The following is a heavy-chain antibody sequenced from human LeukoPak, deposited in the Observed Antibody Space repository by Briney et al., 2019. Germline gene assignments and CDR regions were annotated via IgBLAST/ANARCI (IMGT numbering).Heavy chain of an antibody. CDR1: GGSISSYY. CDR3: AGTNLRFLEWLPLAFDI. J-gene: IGHJ3*02. D-gene: IGHD3-3*01. V-gene: IGHV4-59*01. CDR2: IYYSGST. Sequence: PSETLSLTCTVSGGSISSYYWSWIRQPPGKGLEWIGYIYYSGSTNYNPSLKSRVTISVDTSKNQFSLKLSSVTAADTAVYYCAGTNLRFLEWLPLAFDIWGQGTMVTVSS.